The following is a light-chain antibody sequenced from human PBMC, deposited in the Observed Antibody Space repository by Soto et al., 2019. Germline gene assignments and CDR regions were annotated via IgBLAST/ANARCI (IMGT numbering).Light chain of an antibody. Sequence: EIVLTQSPGTLSSSPGERATLSCRASQSVSSNYLAWYQQTPGQAPRLLIYGASSRATGIPDRISGSGSGTDFTLTISSLGPEDFAVYYCHQYGSLPLTFGGGTKVEIK. V-gene: IGKV3-20*01. CDR3: HQYGSLPLT. CDR2: GAS. CDR1: QSVSSNY. J-gene: IGKJ4*01.